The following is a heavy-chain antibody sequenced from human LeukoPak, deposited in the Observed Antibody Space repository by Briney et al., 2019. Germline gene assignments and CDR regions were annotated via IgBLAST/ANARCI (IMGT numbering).Heavy chain of an antibody. V-gene: IGHV3-23*01. Sequence: PGGSLRLSCAASGFTFSSYAMSWVRQAPGKGLEWVSAISGSGGSTYYADSVKGRFTISRDNSKNTLYLQMNSLRAGDTAVYYCAKYSSGWYEGRYYYYGMDVWGQGTTVTVSS. D-gene: IGHD6-19*01. CDR3: AKYSSGWYEGRYYYYGMDV. CDR1: GFTFSSYA. J-gene: IGHJ6*02. CDR2: ISGSGGST.